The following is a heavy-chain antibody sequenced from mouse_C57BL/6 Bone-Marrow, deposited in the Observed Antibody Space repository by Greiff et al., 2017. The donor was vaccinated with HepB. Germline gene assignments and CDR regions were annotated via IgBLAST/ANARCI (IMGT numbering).Heavy chain of an antibody. CDR3: EGQLRLEAY. V-gene: IGHV1-64*01. Sequence: QVQLKQPGAELVKPGASVKLSCKASGYTFTSYWMHWVKQRPGQGLEWIGMIHPNSGSTNYNEKFKSKATLTVDKSSSTAYMQLSSLTSEDSAVYYCEGQLRLEAYWGQGTLVTVSA. J-gene: IGHJ3*01. CDR1: GYTFTSYW. D-gene: IGHD3-2*02. CDR2: IHPNSGST.